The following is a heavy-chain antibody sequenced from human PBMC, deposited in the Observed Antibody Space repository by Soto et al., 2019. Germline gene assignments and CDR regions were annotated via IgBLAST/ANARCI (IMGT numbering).Heavy chain of an antibody. CDR1: GGTFSSYA. Sequence: SVKVSCKASGGTFSSYAISWVRQAPGQGLEWMGGIIPIFGTANYAQKFQGRVTITADESTSTAYMELSSLRSEDTAVYYCAGVLETFGGVIDTSDYWVQGSLVTVSS. CDR3: AGVLETFGGVIDTSDY. CDR2: IIPIFGTA. D-gene: IGHD3-16*02. J-gene: IGHJ4*02. V-gene: IGHV1-69*13.